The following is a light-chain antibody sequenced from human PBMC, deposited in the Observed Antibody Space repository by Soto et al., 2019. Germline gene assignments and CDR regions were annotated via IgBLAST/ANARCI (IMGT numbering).Light chain of an antibody. CDR3: QQSYSSLIT. V-gene: IGKV1-39*01. CDR2: AAS. Sequence: DIQMTQSPSSLSASVGDRVTINCRASQSIRGNLNWYQQKPGKAPKLLISAASSLESGVPSRFSGSGSGTDFTLTISSLQPEDFATYYCQQSYSSLITFGQGTRLEIK. J-gene: IGKJ5*01. CDR1: QSIRGN.